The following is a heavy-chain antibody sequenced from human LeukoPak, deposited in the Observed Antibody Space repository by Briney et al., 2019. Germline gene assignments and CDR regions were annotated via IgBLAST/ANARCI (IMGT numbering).Heavy chain of an antibody. Sequence: ASVKVSCKASGYTITSYYMHWVRQAPGQGLEWMGIINPSGGSISYAQKFRGRVTMTRDTSTSTVYMELSSLRSEDTAVYYCARTYSVVGPYYGMDVWGQGTTVTVSS. V-gene: IGHV1-46*01. CDR2: INPSGGSI. D-gene: IGHD2-15*01. CDR3: ARTYSVVGPYYGMDV. CDR1: GYTITSYY. J-gene: IGHJ6*02.